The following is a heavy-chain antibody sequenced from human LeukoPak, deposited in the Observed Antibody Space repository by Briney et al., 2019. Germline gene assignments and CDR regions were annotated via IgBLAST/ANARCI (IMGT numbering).Heavy chain of an antibody. CDR1: EFTFSNYG. CDR3: AREIRGCYVAY. CDR2: ISSNSRII. V-gene: IGHV3-48*01. J-gene: IGHJ4*02. D-gene: IGHD3-22*01. Sequence: GGSLRLSCAASEFTFSNYGMNWVRQAPGKGLEWVSYISSNSRIINYADSVRGRFTISRDNAKNTLYLQMNSLRAEDMAVYYCAREIRGCYVAYWGQGTLVTVSS.